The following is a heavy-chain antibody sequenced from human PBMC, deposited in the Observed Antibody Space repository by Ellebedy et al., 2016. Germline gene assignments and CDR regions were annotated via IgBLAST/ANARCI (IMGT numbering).Heavy chain of an antibody. Sequence: GGSLRLSCAASGFTLSDHYMDWVRQAPGKGLEWVGRSKNKINSYTPEYAASVQGRFTITRDDSRKSVDLQMNSLKTEDTAVYYCALHWGVGGRGRNWGQGTLVTVSS. V-gene: IGHV3-72*01. J-gene: IGHJ4*02. D-gene: IGHD2-15*01. CDR1: GFTLSDHY. CDR3: ALHWGVGGRGRN. CDR2: SKNKINSYTP.